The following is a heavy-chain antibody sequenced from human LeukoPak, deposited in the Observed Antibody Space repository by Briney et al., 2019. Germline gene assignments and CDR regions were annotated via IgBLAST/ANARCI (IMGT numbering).Heavy chain of an antibody. CDR2: IYPGDSDT. CDR1: GYSLTSYW. J-gene: IGHJ4*02. D-gene: IGHD3-10*01. Sequence: GESLKISCKGSGYSLTSYWIGWVRQMPGKGLEWMGIIYPGDSDTRYSPSFQGQVTISADKSISTAYLQWSSLKASDTAMYYCATNSITMVRGVSYFDYWGQGTLVTVSS. V-gene: IGHV5-51*01. CDR3: ATNSITMVRGVSYFDY.